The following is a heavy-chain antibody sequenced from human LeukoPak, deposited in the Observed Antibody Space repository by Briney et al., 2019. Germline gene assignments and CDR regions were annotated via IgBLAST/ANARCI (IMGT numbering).Heavy chain of an antibody. CDR1: GFTFSSIW. D-gene: IGHD3-22*01. CDR2: IKQDGSEE. CDR3: ARWEGNGYYFDY. Sequence: PGGSLRLSCAASGFTFSSIWMSWVRQAPGKGLEWVANIKQDGSEEYYVDSVKGRFTISRDNAKNSLYLQMNSLRAEDTAVYYCARWEGNGYYFDYRGQGTLVTVSS. V-gene: IGHV3-7*01. J-gene: IGHJ4*02.